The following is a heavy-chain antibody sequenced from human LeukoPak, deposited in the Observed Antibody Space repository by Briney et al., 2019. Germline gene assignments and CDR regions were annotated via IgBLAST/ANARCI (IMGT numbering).Heavy chain of an antibody. CDR2: ISYDGSDK. D-gene: IGHD2-15*01. V-gene: IGHV3-30-3*01. J-gene: IGHJ3*02. Sequence: GGSLRLSCAASGFTFSDYYMSWVRQAPGKGLEWVALISYDGSDKYYADSVKGRFTISRDNSKNTLYLQVNSLRAEDTSVYYCARVGYCSGGNCYFNAFDIWGQGTMVTVSS. CDR3: ARVGYCSGGNCYFNAFDI. CDR1: GFTFSDYY.